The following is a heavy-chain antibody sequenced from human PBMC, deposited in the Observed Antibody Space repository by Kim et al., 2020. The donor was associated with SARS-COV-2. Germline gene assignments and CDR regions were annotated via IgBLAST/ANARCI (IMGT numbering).Heavy chain of an antibody. CDR3: AKGVTNSGFDY. D-gene: IGHD4-17*01. CDR2: ISWDGTRT. V-gene: IGHV3-23*01. CDR1: GFTFDTSP. J-gene: IGHJ4*02. Sequence: GGSLRLSCAASGFTFDTSPMGWVRQAPGKGLEWVSSISWDGTRTYYADSVKGRVTMSSDKSKNTVYLHMNSLRVEDTAVYYCAKGVTNSGFDYWGQGTQV.